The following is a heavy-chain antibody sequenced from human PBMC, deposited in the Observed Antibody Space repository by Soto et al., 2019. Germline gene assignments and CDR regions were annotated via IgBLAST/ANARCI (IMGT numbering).Heavy chain of an antibody. CDR2: IDPSDSYT. D-gene: IGHD3-10*01. V-gene: IGHV5-10-1*01. CDR3: ARLGITMVRGAYYYYYGMDV. J-gene: IGHJ6*02. Sequence: GESLKISCKGSGYSFTSYWISWVRQMPGKGLEWMGRIDPSDSYTNYSPSFQGHVTISADKSISTAYLQWSSLKASDTAMYYCARLGITMVRGAYYYYYGMDVWGQGTTVTVSS. CDR1: GYSFTSYW.